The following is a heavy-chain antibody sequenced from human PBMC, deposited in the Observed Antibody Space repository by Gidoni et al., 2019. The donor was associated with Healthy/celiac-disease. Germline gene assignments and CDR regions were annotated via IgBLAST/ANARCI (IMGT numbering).Heavy chain of an antibody. D-gene: IGHD1-26*01. CDR1: GCTFPSYY. V-gene: IGHV1-46*01. Sequence: QVQLVQSGAEVKKPGASVKVSCKASGCTFPSYYMHWVRQAPGQGLEWMGIINPSGGSKSYAQKFQGRVTMTRDTSTSTVYMELSSRRSEDTAVYYCAGNRVGATSFGFDIWGQGTMVTVSS. J-gene: IGHJ3*02. CDR2: INPSGGSK. CDR3: AGNRVGATSFGFDI.